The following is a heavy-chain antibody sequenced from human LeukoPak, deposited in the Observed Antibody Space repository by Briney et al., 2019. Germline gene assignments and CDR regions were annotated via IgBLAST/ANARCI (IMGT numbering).Heavy chain of an antibody. CDR1: GGSISSYY. Sequence: PSETLSLTCTVSGGSISSYYWSWIRRPPGKGLEWIGYIYYSGSTNYNPSLKSRVTISVDTSENQFSLKLSSVTAADTAVYCCARVSGSYYFWGQGTLVTVS. CDR3: ARVSGSYYF. CDR2: IYYSGST. J-gene: IGHJ4*02. V-gene: IGHV4-59*01. D-gene: IGHD1-26*01.